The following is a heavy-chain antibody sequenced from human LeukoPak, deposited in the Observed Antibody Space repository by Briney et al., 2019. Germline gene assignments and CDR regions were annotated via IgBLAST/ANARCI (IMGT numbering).Heavy chain of an antibody. D-gene: IGHD2-21*02. CDR3: AKERGPLVVTAIAFDY. CDR1: GFTFSSYA. V-gene: IGHV3-23*01. Sequence: GGSLRLSCAASGFTFSSYAMSWVRQAPGKGLEWVSAISGSGGSTYYADSVKGRFTISRDNSKNSLYLQMNSLRTEDTALYYCAKERGPLVVTAIAFDYWGQGTLVTVSS. CDR2: ISGSGGST. J-gene: IGHJ4*02.